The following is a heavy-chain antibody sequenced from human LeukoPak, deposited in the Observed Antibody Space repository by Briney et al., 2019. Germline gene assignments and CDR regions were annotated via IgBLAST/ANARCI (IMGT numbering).Heavy chain of an antibody. D-gene: IGHD2-2*01. CDR3: ARSIRSTTSWVDY. V-gene: IGHV4-39*01. Sequence: SETLSLTCTVSGGSISSSSYYWGWIRQPPGKGLEWIGSIYYSGSTYYNPSLKSRVTISVDTSKNQFSLKLNSVTAADTAVYYCARSIRSTTSWVDYWGQGTLVTVSS. J-gene: IGHJ4*02. CDR1: GGSISSSSYY. CDR2: IYYSGST.